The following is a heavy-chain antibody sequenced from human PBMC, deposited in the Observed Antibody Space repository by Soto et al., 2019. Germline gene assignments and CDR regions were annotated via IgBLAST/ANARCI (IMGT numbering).Heavy chain of an antibody. V-gene: IGHV4-31*03. Sequence: KPSETLSLTCTVSGGSISSGGYYWSWIRQHPGKGLEWIGYIYYSGSTYYNPSLKSRVTISVDTSKNQFSLKLSSVTAADTAVYYCARETLAYCGGDCPQNAFDIWGQGTMVTVSS. CDR2: IYYSGST. J-gene: IGHJ3*02. CDR3: ARETLAYCGGDCPQNAFDI. CDR1: GGSISSGGYY. D-gene: IGHD2-21*02.